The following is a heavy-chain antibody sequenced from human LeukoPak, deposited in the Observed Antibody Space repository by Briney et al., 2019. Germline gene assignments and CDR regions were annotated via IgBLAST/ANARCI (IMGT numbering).Heavy chain of an antibody. J-gene: IGHJ4*02. CDR1: GFTFSSYV. CDR2: ISDNGVTR. CDR3: AKDRGNYFDY. V-gene: IGHV3-23*01. Sequence: GGSLRLSCAASGFTFSSYVMNWVRQAPGKGLEWVSSISDNGVTRYYADSVKGRFTISRDNSKNTLYLQMNSLRAEDTAVYYCAKDRGNYFDYWGQGTLVTVSS.